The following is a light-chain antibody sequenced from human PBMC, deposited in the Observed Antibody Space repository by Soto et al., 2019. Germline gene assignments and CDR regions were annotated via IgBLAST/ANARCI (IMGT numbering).Light chain of an antibody. V-gene: IGLV2-8*01. CDR3: NSYAGSNNLV. CDR2: EVT. Sequence: QSALTQPPSASGSPGQSVTISCTGTSSDVGGYNYVSWYQQHPGKAPKLMIYEVTKRPSGVPDRFPGSKSGNTASLTVSGLQAEDEADYYCNSYAGSNNLVFGGGTKLTVL. CDR1: SSDVGGYNY. J-gene: IGLJ2*01.